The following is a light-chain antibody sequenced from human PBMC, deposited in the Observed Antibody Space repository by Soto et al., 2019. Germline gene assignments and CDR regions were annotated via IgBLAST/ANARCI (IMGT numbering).Light chain of an antibody. Sequence: QSALTQPASVSGSPGQSITISCTGSSSDVGAYNYVSWYQQHPGKAPRLMIYDVSHRPPGVSNRFSGSKSGTTASLAISGLRAEDEADYYCSSSTSRDSLNVVFGGGTKLTVL. V-gene: IGLV2-14*03. CDR3: SSSTSRDSLNVV. J-gene: IGLJ2*01. CDR1: SSDVGAYNY. CDR2: DVS.